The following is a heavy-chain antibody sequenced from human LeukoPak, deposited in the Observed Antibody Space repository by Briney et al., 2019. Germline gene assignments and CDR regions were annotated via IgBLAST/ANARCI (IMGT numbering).Heavy chain of an antibody. V-gene: IGHV4-38-2*01. CDR1: GYSISSGYY. J-gene: IGHJ5*02. CDR3: ARANYYDSSASIANWFDP. Sequence: SETLSLTCAVPGYSISSGYYWGWIRQPPGKGLEWIGSIYHSGSTYYNPSLKSRVTISVDTSKNQFSLKLSSVTAADTAVYYCARANYYDSSASIANWFDPWGQGTLVTVSS. D-gene: IGHD3-22*01. CDR2: IYHSGST.